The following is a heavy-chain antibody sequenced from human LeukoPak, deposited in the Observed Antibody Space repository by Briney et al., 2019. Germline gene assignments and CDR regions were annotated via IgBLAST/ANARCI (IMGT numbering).Heavy chain of an antibody. CDR3: ARDTSYYDYVWGSYRRDAFDI. CDR2: IYYSGST. D-gene: IGHD3-16*01. CDR1: GGSISSYY. V-gene: IGHV4-59*01. J-gene: IGHJ3*02. Sequence: PSETLYLSCTVSGGSISSYYWSWIRQPPGKGLEWIGCIYYSGSTNYNPSLKSRVTISVDTSKNQFSLKLSSVTAADTAVYYCARDTSYYDYVWGSYRRDAFDIWGQGTMVTVSS.